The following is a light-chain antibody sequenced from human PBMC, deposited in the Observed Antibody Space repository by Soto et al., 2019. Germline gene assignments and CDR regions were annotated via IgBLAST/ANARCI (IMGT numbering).Light chain of an antibody. CDR2: DVS. CDR3: SSYSSTSTRV. CDR1: SSDVGGYNS. V-gene: IGLV2-14*01. Sequence: QSALTQPASVSGSPGQSITISCSGTSSDVGGYNSVSWYQQYPGTAPKLLIYDVSYRPSGISTRFSGSKSGDTASLTISGLQADDEADYFCSSYSSTSTRVYGGGTQLTVL. J-gene: IGLJ3*02.